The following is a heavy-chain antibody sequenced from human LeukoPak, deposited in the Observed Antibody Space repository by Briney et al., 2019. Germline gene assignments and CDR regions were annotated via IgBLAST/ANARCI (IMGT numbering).Heavy chain of an antibody. Sequence: PSETLSLTCTVSGGSISSSSYYWGWIRQPPGEGLEWIGSIYYSGSTYYNPSLKSRVTISGDTAKNQFSLKLTSVTAADTAVYYCAREGMTAAIDYWGQGSLVTVSS. D-gene: IGHD2-21*02. CDR2: IYYSGST. V-gene: IGHV4-39*07. CDR3: AREGMTAAIDY. J-gene: IGHJ4*02. CDR1: GGSISSSSYY.